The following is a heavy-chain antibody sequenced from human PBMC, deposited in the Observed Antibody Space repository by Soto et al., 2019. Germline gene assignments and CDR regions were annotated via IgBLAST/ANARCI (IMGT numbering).Heavy chain of an antibody. V-gene: IGHV4-31*03. J-gene: IGHJ4*02. D-gene: IGHD2-15*01. CDR2: IYYSGST. CDR1: GGSISSGGYY. CDR3: ARDAGVVPFDY. Sequence: PSETLSLTCTVSGGSISSGGYYWSRIRQHPGKGLEWIGYIYYSGSTYYNPSLKSRVTISVDTSKNQFSLKLSSVTAADTAVYYCARDAGVVPFDYWGQGTLVTVSS.